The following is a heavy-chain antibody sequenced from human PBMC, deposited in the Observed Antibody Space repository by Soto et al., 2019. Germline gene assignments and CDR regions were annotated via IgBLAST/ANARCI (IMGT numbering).Heavy chain of an antibody. J-gene: IGHJ3*02. D-gene: IGHD1-26*01. CDR3: AKGGVGSTSNAFYI. Sequence: QVQLVESGGGVVQPGRSLRLSCAASGFTFRSYGMHWVRQAPAKGLEWVAVISYDGSNKYYADSVKGRFTISRDNSKNTLYLQMNSLRAEDTAVYYCAKGGVGSTSNAFYIWGQGTMVTVSS. CDR2: ISYDGSNK. CDR1: GFTFRSYG. V-gene: IGHV3-30*18.